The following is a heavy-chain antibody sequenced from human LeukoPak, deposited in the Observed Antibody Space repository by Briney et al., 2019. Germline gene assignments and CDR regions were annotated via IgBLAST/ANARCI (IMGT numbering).Heavy chain of an antibody. J-gene: IGHJ6*03. Sequence: ASVKVSCKASGGTFSSYAISWVRQAPGQGLEWMGGIIPIFGTANYAQKFQGRVTITADKSTSTAYMELSSLRSEDTAVYYCARAVHRSGTYYYGSGSHPYYYYMDVWGKGTTVTVSS. CDR1: GGTFSSYA. D-gene: IGHD3-10*01. CDR3: ARAVHRSGTYYYGSGSHPYYYYMDV. V-gene: IGHV1-69*06. CDR2: IIPIFGTA.